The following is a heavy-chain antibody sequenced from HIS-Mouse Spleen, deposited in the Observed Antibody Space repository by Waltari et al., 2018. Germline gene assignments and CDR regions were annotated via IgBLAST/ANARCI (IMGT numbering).Heavy chain of an antibody. D-gene: IGHD6-6*01. CDR3: AKAPLEQLVFDY. V-gene: IGHV3-23*01. CDR1: GFTFSSYA. J-gene: IGHJ4*02. CDR2: ISGSGGRT. Sequence: EVQLLESGGGLVQPGGSLRLSCAASGFTFSSYAMSWVRQAPGKGMGWVSAISGSGGRTYYADSVKGRFTISRDNSKNTLYLQMNSLRAEDTAVYYCAKAPLEQLVFDYWGQGTLVTVSS.